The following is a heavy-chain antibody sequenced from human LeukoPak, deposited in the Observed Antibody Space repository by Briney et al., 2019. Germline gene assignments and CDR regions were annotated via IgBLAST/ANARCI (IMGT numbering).Heavy chain of an antibody. J-gene: IGHJ4*02. V-gene: IGHV3-53*01. CDR1: GFTVSSNH. CDR2: IYSGGTT. CDR3: ARDSSSHYYFDY. D-gene: IGHD2-2*01. Sequence: GGSLRLSCVASGFTVSSNHMNWVRQAPGKGLEWVSIIYSGGTTYYADSMKGRFTISRDNSKNTLYLQMNSLRAEDTAVYYCARDSSSHYYFDYWGQGTLVTVSS.